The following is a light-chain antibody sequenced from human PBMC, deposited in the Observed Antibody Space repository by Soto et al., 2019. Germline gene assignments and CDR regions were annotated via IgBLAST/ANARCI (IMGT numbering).Light chain of an antibody. CDR1: QSVLFSSNNKNY. CDR2: WAS. J-gene: IGKJ4*01. V-gene: IGKV4-1*01. Sequence: DIVMTQSPDSLAVSLGERATINCKSSQSVLFSSNNKNYLGWYQQEVGQPPKLLIYWASTRESGVPDRFSGSGSGTDFTLTISSLQAEDVAVYYCQQYYSKPLTFGGGTKVEIK. CDR3: QQYYSKPLT.